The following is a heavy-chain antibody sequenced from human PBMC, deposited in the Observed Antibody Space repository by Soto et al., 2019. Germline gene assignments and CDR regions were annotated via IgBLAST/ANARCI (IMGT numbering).Heavy chain of an antibody. D-gene: IGHD3-3*01. CDR2: ISGSGGST. Sequence: AGGSLRLSCAASGFTFSNYAMSWVRQAPRKGLEWVSVISGSGGSTYYADSVKGRFTISRDNSKNTVYLQMNSLRAEDTAVYYCATFNYNFWSGFPLGYYGMDVWCQGTTVTVSS. CDR3: ATFNYNFWSGFPLGYYGMDV. J-gene: IGHJ6*02. CDR1: GFTFSNYA. V-gene: IGHV3-23*01.